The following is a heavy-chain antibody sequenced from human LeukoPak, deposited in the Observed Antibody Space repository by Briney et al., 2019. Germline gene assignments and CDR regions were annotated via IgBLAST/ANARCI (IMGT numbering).Heavy chain of an antibody. J-gene: IGHJ4*02. CDR3: ATAPYGDYEGSFDY. Sequence: GASVKISCKASGYTFTSYDINWVRQATGQGLEWMGWMNPNSGNTGYAQKFQGRVTMTRNTSISTAYMELSSLRSEDTAVYYCATAPYGDYEGSFDYWGQGTLVTVPS. D-gene: IGHD4-17*01. CDR2: MNPNSGNT. CDR1: GYTFTSYD. V-gene: IGHV1-8*01.